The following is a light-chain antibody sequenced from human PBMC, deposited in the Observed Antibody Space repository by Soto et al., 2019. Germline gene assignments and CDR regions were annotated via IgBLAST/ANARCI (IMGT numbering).Light chain of an antibody. CDR2: DV. CDR1: SSDVGGSIY. J-gene: IGLJ3*02. Sequence: QSALTQPASVSGWPGQSITIYCTGTSSDVGGSIYVSWYQLSPDKARKLLIYDVDRPSGVSNRFSGSKSGNTASLTISGLQAEDEADYYCNSYTSSGTVVFGGGTKVTVL. CDR3: NSYTSSGTVV. V-gene: IGLV2-14*01.